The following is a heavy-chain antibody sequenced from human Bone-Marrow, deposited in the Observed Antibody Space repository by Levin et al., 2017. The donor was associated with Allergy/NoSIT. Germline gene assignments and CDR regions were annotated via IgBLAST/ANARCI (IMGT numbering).Heavy chain of an antibody. CDR3: AKDILSGSYSNDGFDI. D-gene: IGHD3-10*01. CDR2: ISWNSNTI. J-gene: IGHJ3*02. Sequence: GGSLRLSCVASGFTFDDYAMHWVRQGPGKGLEWVSGISWNSNTIGYADSVKGRFTIYRDNAKNSLYLQMNSLRGDDTALYYCAKDILSGSYSNDGFDIWGQGTMVSVSS. V-gene: IGHV3-9*01. CDR1: GFTFDDYA.